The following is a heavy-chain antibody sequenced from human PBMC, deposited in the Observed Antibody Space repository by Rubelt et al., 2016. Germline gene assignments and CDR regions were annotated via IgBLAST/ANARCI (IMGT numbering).Heavy chain of an antibody. CDR3: ASFPTSGSYPIDY. CDR2: IYYSGST. J-gene: IGHJ4*02. V-gene: IGHV4-39*01. Sequence: QLQLQESGPGLVKPSETLSLTCTVSGGSISSSSYYWGWIRQPPGKGLEWIGSIYYSGSTYYNPSLKSRVTISVDTSKNQFSLKLSSVTAADTAVYYCASFPTSGSYPIDYWGQGTLVTVSS. CDR1: GGSISSSSYY. D-gene: IGHD1-26*01.